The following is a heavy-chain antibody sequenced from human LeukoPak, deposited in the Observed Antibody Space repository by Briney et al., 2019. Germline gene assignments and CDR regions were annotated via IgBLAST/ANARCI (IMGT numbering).Heavy chain of an antibody. CDR2: ISDSGDIT. CDR3: AKDRRGGSYYAATLDI. CDR1: GFTFSSYA. J-gene: IGHJ3*02. D-gene: IGHD1-26*01. V-gene: IGHV3-23*01. Sequence: GGSLRLSCAASGFTFSSYAMSWVRQAPGKGLDWVSGISDSGDITYYADSVKGRFTISRDNSENTLYVQMNSLRVEDTAVYYCAKDRRGGSYYAATLDIWGQGTMVTVSS.